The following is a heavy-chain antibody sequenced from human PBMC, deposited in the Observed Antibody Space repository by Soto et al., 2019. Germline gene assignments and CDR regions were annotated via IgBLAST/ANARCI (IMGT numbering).Heavy chain of an antibody. J-gene: IGHJ5*02. CDR3: GHRRDVATRCWFDP. V-gene: IGHV2-5*01. Sequence: QITLKESGPTLVKSTQTLTLTCTFSGFSLSSGGGAVGWIRQPPGKALEWLAIIYASGGTHYSPSLKTRLTITKDTSKSRVVLTMTNMAPVDTATYYCGHRRDVATRCWFDPWGQGILVTVSS. D-gene: IGHD6-6*01. CDR1: GFSLSSGGGA. CDR2: IYASGGT.